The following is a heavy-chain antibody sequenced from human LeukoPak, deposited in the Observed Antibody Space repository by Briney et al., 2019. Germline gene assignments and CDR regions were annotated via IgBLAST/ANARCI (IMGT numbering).Heavy chain of an antibody. Sequence: GGSLRLSCAASGFTLSDHYMDWVRQAPGKGLEWVGRTRNRANSYTTDYAASVKGRFTISRDDLKSSLYLQMNSLRTEDTAVYYCARARGYSGYESKWYYYGMDVWGQGTTVTVSS. J-gene: IGHJ6*02. CDR2: TRNRANSYTT. CDR3: ARARGYSGYESKWYYYGMDV. D-gene: IGHD5-12*01. V-gene: IGHV3-72*01. CDR1: GFTLSDHY.